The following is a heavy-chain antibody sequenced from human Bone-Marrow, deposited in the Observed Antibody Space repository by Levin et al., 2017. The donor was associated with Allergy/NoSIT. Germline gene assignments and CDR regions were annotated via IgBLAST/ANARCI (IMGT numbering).Heavy chain of an antibody. CDR2: MSPNSGNT. V-gene: IGHV1-8*01. Sequence: VASVKVSCKASGYTFTSFDINWVRQATGQGLEWMGWMSPNSGNTGYAQNFQGRVTMTSDTSISTVYMELSNLKSEDTAMYYCAAGEMYGGSSKTRFDYWGQGTLVTVSS. D-gene: IGHD6-6*01. CDR1: GYTFTSFD. CDR3: AAGEMYGGSSKTRFDY. J-gene: IGHJ4*02.